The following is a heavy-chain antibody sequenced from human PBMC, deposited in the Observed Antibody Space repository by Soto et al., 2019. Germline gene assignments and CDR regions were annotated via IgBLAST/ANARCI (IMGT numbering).Heavy chain of an antibody. J-gene: IGHJ4*02. D-gene: IGHD1-20*01. CDR2: INAGNGNT. Sequence: ASVKVSCKASGYTFTSYDMHWVRQAPGQRLEWMGWINAGNGNTKYSQKFQGRVTITRDTSASRAYMELSSLRSEDTAVYYCGRDKITGTLDSWGQGTPVTASS. V-gene: IGHV1-3*01. CDR1: GYTFTSYD. CDR3: GRDKITGTLDS.